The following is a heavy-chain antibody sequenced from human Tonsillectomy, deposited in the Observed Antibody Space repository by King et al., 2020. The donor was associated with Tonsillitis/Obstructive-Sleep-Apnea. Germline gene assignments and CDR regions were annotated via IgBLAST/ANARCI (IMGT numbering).Heavy chain of an antibody. J-gene: IGHJ4*02. Sequence: VQLVESGGGLVQPGRSLRVSCAASGFKFDDYAMYWVRQAPGKGLEWVSGISWNSGNIAYADSVRGRFIISRDNAKNSLYLQMNSLGTEDTALYYCAKGSNDYFDYWGQGTLVTVSS. D-gene: IGHD4-11*01. CDR3: AKGSNDYFDY. CDR2: ISWNSGNI. V-gene: IGHV3-9*01. CDR1: GFKFDDYA.